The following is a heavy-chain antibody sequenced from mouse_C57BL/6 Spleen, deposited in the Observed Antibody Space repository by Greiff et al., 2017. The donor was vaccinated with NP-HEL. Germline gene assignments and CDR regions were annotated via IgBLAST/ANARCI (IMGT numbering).Heavy chain of an antibody. Sequence: EVQVVESGPELVKPGDSVKISCKASGYSFTGYFMNWVMQSHGKSLEWIGRINPYNGDTFYNQKFKGKATLTVDKSSSTAHMELRSLTSEDSAVYYCARSPAVYYFDYWGQGTTLTVSS. CDR1: GYSFTGYF. CDR3: ARSPAVYYFDY. CDR2: INPYNGDT. J-gene: IGHJ2*01. V-gene: IGHV1-20*01.